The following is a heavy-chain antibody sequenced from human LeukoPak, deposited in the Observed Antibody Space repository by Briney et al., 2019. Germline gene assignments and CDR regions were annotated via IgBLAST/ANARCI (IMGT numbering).Heavy chain of an antibody. V-gene: IGHV1-2*02. CDR3: ATGIKDGYRRFEY. CDR2: IDPNSGDA. CDR1: GYTFTGYY. J-gene: IGHJ4*02. D-gene: IGHD5-24*01. Sequence: AASVKVSCKASGYTFTGYYMHWVRQAPGQGLEWMGWIDPNSGDANFAQMFQGRFSMTRDMSITTAYMELTRLRSDDTAMYYCATGIKDGYRRFEYWGQGTLVTVSS.